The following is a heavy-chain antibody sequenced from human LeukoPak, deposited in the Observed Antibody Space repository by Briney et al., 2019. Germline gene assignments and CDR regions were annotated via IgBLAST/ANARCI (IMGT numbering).Heavy chain of an antibody. V-gene: IGHV4-59*01. Sequence: SETLSLTRTVSGASISSYYWTWIRQPPGKGLEWIGNSYYSGSVNFNPSLKSRITISLDRSNDQFSLKLSSVTAADTAVYYCARAYCTGGKCFFGWFDTWGQGTLVTVSS. CDR1: GASISSYY. CDR3: ARAYCTGGKCFFGWFDT. CDR2: SYYSGSV. D-gene: IGHD2-8*02. J-gene: IGHJ5*02.